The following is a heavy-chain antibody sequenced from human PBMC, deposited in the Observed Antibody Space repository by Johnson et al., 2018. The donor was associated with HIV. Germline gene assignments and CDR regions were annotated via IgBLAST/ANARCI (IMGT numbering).Heavy chain of an antibody. J-gene: IGHJ3*02. V-gene: IGHV3-30-3*01. CDR3: ARDRGYWDAFDI. CDR2: IAFDGSNK. D-gene: IGHD3-22*01. Sequence: QVQLVESGGGVVQPGRSLRLSCAASGFTFSSYAMHWVRQAPGKGLEWVAVIAFDGSNKYYADAVKGRFPVSRDNSKNTLYLQMNSLRAEDTAVYYGARDRGYWDAFDIWGQGTMVTVSS. CDR1: GFTFSSYA.